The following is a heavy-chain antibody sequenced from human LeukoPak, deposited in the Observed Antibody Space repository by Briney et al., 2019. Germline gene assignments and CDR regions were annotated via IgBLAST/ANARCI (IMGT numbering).Heavy chain of an antibody. CDR3: AKGTPFRNFDY. CDR2: ISGSGVST. CDR1: GFTFSSYA. V-gene: IGHV3-23*01. Sequence: GGSLRLSCTASGFTFSSYAMSWVRQAPGKGLGWVSAISGSGVSTYYPDSVKGRFTISRDNSKNTLYLQMNSLRAEDTAVYYCAKGTPFRNFDYWGQGTLVTVSS. D-gene: IGHD1-14*01. J-gene: IGHJ4*02.